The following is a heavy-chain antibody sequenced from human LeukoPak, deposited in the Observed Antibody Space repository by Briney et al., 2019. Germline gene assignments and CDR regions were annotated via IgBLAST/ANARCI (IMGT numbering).Heavy chain of an antibody. V-gene: IGHV3-33*01. Sequence: GSLRLSCAASGFTFSSYGMHWVRQAPGKGLEWVAVIWYDGSNKYYADSVKGRFTISRDNSKNTLYLQMNSLRAEDTAVYYCARAPLRSDYYGMDVWGQGTTVTVSS. CDR2: IWYDGSNK. CDR3: ARAPLRSDYYGMDV. J-gene: IGHJ6*02. CDR1: GFTFSSYG. D-gene: IGHD3-10*02.